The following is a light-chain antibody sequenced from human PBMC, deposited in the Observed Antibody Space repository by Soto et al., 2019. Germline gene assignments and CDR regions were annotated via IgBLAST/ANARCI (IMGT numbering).Light chain of an antibody. Sequence: EDVLTQSPGTLSLSPGERAALSCKASQSVHNCLAWYQQKPGQAPRLLIYGASNRATGIPDRFSGSGSGTDFTLIISRLEHEDFAVYYCQQYGSSLTFGGGTKVDIK. J-gene: IGKJ4*01. CDR2: GAS. CDR1: QSVHNC. V-gene: IGKV3-20*01. CDR3: QQYGSSLT.